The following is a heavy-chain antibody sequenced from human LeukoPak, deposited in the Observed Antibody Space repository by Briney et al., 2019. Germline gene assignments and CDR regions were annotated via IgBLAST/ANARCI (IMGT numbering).Heavy chain of an antibody. V-gene: IGHV3-23*01. CDR1: GFTFSSYA. J-gene: IGHJ4*02. Sequence: PGGSLRLSCAASGFTFSSYAMSWVRQAPGKGLEWVSAISGSGGSTYYADSVKGRFTISRDNSKNTLYLQMNSLRAEDTAVYYCAKDRAPYNWNDVYYFDYWGQGTLVTVSS. CDR3: AKDRAPYNWNDVYYFDY. CDR2: ISGSGGST. D-gene: IGHD1-20*01.